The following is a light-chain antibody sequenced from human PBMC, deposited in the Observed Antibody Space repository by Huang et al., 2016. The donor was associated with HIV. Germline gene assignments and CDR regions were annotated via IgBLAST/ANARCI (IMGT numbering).Light chain of an antibody. CDR3: QQRFT. CDR1: QNISSF. CDR2: GAS. Sequence: EIVLTQSPATLSLSPGGRATLSCRASQNISSFLAWYQQGAGQAPRVLIYGASNRATGIPARFSGSGSGTDFPLTINNLEPGDFAVYYCQQRFTFGPGTKVDIK. J-gene: IGKJ3*01. V-gene: IGKV3-11*01.